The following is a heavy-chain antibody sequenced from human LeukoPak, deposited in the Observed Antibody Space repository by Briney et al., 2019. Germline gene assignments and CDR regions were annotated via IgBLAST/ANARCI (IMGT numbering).Heavy chain of an antibody. V-gene: IGHV4-39*01. Sequence: SETLSLTCTVSGGSIYSSSHYWAWIRQSPGKGLEWIGYIYSSGSTFYNPSLKSRLTMSVDTSRNQFSLNLSSVTAADTAVYYCARSPGEHYGDRFDPWGQGTLVTVSS. CDR1: GGSIYSSSHY. J-gene: IGHJ5*02. CDR2: IYSSGST. D-gene: IGHD4-17*01. CDR3: ARSPGEHYGDRFDP.